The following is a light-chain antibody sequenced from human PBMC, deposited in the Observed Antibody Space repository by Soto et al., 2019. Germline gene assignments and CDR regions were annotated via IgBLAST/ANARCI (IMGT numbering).Light chain of an antibody. J-gene: IGKJ1*01. Sequence: EIVMTQSPATLSVSPGERATLSCRASQSINSNLAWFHQKPGQAPRLLIYGASTRATGIPARFSGSGSGTDFTLTISSLQSEDFGIYFCHQYSYWPRTFGHGTKVEIK. CDR2: GAS. CDR1: QSINSN. V-gene: IGKV3-15*01. CDR3: HQYSYWPRT.